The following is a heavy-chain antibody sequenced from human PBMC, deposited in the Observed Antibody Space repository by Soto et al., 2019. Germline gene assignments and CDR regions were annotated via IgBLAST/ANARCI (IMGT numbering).Heavy chain of an antibody. Sequence: ASVKVSCKASGYTFTSYYMHWVRQAPGQGLEWMGIINPSGGSTSYAQKFQGRVTMTRDTSTSTVYMELSSLRSEDTAVYSCAIVIHGYCSRPSCHPVHAFDICGQGTTVTVS. J-gene: IGHJ3*02. CDR2: INPSGGST. V-gene: IGHV1-46*03. CDR1: GYTFTSYY. CDR3: AIVIHGYCSRPSCHPVHAFDI. D-gene: IGHD2-2*03.